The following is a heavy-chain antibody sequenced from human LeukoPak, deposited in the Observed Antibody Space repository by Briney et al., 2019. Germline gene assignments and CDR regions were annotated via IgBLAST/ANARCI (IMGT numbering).Heavy chain of an antibody. V-gene: IGHV3-48*04. CDR3: ARDRLLYHYDSGPTGHFQH. CDR2: ISSSSSTI. D-gene: IGHD3-22*01. J-gene: IGHJ1*01. Sequence: PGGSLRLSCAASGFSFNYYSMNWVRQAPGKGLEWVSCISSSSSTIYYADSVKGRFIISRDNAKNSLYLQMNSLRADDTAVYYCARDRLLYHYDSGPTGHFQHWGQGTLVTV. CDR1: GFSFNYYS.